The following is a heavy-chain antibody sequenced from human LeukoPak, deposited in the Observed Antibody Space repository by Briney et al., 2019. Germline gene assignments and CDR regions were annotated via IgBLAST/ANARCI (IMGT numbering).Heavy chain of an antibody. D-gene: IGHD4-23*01. V-gene: IGHV3-74*01. CDR1: GFTFSSYW. Sequence: PGGSLRLSCAASGFTFSSYWMHWVRQAPGKGLVWVSRINSDGSSTSYADSVKGRFTISRDNAKNTLYLQMNSLRAEDTAVYYCARVRRDYGGNNYDYWGQGTLVTVSP. J-gene: IGHJ4*02. CDR2: INSDGSST. CDR3: ARVRRDYGGNNYDY.